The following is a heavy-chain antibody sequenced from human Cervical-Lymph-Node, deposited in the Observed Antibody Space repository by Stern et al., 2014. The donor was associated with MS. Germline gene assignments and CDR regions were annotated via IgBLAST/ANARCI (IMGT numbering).Heavy chain of an antibody. CDR3: AKDHGDYSLDY. CDR2: ISYDGSNK. CDR1: GFTFSSYG. J-gene: IGHJ4*02. Sequence: VQLVESGGGVVQPGRSLRLSCAASGFTFSSYGMHWVRQAPGKGLEWVAVISYDGSNKYYADSVKGRFTISRDNSKNTLYLQMNSLRAEDTAVYYCAKDHGDYSLDYWGQGTLVTVSS. D-gene: IGHD4-17*01. V-gene: IGHV3-30*18.